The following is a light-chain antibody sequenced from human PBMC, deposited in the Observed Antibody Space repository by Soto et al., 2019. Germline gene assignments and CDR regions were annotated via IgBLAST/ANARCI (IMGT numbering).Light chain of an antibody. V-gene: IGLV1-40*01. CDR2: GNS. Sequence: QPVLTQPPSVSGAPGQRVTMSSTGSSSNIGAGYDVHWYQQLPGTAPKLLIYGNSNRPSGVPDRFSGSKSGTSASLAITGLQAEDEADYYCQSYDSSLSGWKVFGGGTKLTVL. J-gene: IGLJ2*01. CDR1: SSNIGAGYD. CDR3: QSYDSSLSGWKV.